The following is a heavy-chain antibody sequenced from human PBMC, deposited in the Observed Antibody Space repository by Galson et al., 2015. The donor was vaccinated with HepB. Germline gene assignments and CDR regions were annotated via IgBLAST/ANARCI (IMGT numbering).Heavy chain of an antibody. Sequence: SGAPSPPRPVSGASVTGFYLGWIPQPPREGLQWIGDIYYEGDTNYKPSPQSRVTLSVDTSKNHFSLNLRSVTATDTAVYYCARHGFGSEDNVWGQGTLVAVSS. D-gene: IGHD3-10*01. CDR1: GASVTGFY. CDR3: ARHGFGSEDNV. J-gene: IGHJ1*01. CDR2: IYYEGDT. V-gene: IGHV4-59*08.